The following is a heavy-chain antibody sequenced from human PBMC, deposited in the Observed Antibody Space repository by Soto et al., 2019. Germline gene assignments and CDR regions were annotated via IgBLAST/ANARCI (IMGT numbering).Heavy chain of an antibody. J-gene: IGHJ6*02. Sequence: QVQLVQSGAEVKKPGASVKVSCEASGYTFTSYDINWVRQATGQGLEWMGWMNPNSGNTDYAQKFQGRVTMTRNTSISTAYMELSSLRSEDTAVYYCARDYSSGYGMDVWGQGTTVTVSS. CDR1: GYTFTSYD. CDR2: MNPNSGNT. CDR3: ARDYSSGYGMDV. D-gene: IGHD6-19*01. V-gene: IGHV1-8*01.